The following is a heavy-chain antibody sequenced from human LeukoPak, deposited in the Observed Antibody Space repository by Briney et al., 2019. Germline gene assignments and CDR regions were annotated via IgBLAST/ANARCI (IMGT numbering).Heavy chain of an antibody. V-gene: IGHV3-66*04. CDR1: GFSFSRYY. CDR2: FFSGGDT. J-gene: IGHJ4*01. Sequence: GGSLRLSCAASGFSFSRYYMSWVRQARGKGLEWVSVFFSGGDTYYADSVKDRFSISRDRSRETLFLQMNSLRADDTAVYYCARQGYDSGFDYWGHGTMVTVSS. CDR3: ARQGYDSGFDY. D-gene: IGHD5-12*01.